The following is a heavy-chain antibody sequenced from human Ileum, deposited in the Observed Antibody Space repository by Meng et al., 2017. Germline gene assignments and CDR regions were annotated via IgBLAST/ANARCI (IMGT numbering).Heavy chain of an antibody. V-gene: IGHV1-18*01. J-gene: IGHJ4*02. Sequence: QVHPVQSGPAGRKPWASVKVLCQASGYSFTNYGINWVRQAPGKGLEWMGWTSTYNSNRNYAQSLQGRVTMTTDTSTTTAYMELRSLTFDDTAVYYCARGRHCSSTTCYLSDSWGQGTLVTVSS. D-gene: IGHD2-2*01. CDR2: TSTYNSNR. CDR1: GYSFTNYG. CDR3: ARGRHCSSTTCYLSDS.